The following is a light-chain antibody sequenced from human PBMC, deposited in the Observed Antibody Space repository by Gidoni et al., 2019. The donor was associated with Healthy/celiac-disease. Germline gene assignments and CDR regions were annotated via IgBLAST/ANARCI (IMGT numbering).Light chain of an antibody. CDR2: AAA. CDR3: QQSYSTPRT. V-gene: IGKV1-39*01. CDR1: QSISSY. J-gene: IGKJ2*02. Sequence: DIQMTQSPSSLYASVGDRVTITCRASQSISSYLNWYQQKPGKAPKLLIYAAASLQSGGPSRFSGSGSGTDFTLTISSLQPEDFATYYCQQSYSTPRTFGQGTKLEIK.